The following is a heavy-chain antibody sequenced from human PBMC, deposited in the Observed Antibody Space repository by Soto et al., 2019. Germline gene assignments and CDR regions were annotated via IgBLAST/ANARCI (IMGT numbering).Heavy chain of an antibody. V-gene: IGHV4-31*03. CDR2: IYYSGST. Sequence: SETLSLTCTVSGGSISSGGYYWSWLRQHQGKGLEWIGYIYYSGSTYYNPSLKIRVTISVDTSKNQYSLKLSSVTAADTVVYYCARAELTDNWFDPWGQGTLVTVAS. CDR1: GGSISSGGYY. CDR3: ARAELTDNWFDP. J-gene: IGHJ5*02. D-gene: IGHD1-7*01.